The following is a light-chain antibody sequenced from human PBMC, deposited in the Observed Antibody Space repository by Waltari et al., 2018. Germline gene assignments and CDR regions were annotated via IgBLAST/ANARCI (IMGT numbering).Light chain of an antibody. J-gene: IGLJ2*01. V-gene: IGLV3-19*01. CDR3: NSRDSSGNI. Sequence: SSELTQDPAVSVALGQTVRITCQGDSLRSYYASWYQQKPGQAPVLVIYGKNNWPSGIPDRFSGSSSGNTASLTITGAQAEDEADYYCNSRDSSGNIFGGGTKLTVL. CDR2: GKN. CDR1: SLRSYY.